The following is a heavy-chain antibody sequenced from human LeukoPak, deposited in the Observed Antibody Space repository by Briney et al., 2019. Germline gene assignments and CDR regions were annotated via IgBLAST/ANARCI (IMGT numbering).Heavy chain of an antibody. CDR3: ASPYNSRWYELCY. V-gene: IGHV3-21*01. D-gene: IGHD6-13*01. Sequence: GGSLRLSCAASGFTLSSYSMNWVRQAPGKGLEWVSSISRSISYIYYADTLKGRSTISTDNAKKSLYLQMNSLRAEDTAVYYCASPYNSRWYELCYWGQGTLVTVSS. CDR1: GFTLSSYS. J-gene: IGHJ4*02. CDR2: ISRSISYI.